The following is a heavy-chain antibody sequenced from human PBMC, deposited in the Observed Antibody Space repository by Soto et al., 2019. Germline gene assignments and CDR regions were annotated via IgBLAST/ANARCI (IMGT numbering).Heavy chain of an antibody. Sequence: GGSLRLSCAASGFTFSSYWMNWVRQAPGKGLVWVSRVSSDGSSTNYADSVEGRFTISRDNAKNTLYLQMDSLRAEDTAVYYCTTNRMVGAVDYWGQGTLVTVSS. CDR2: VSSDGSST. V-gene: IGHV3-74*01. CDR1: GFTFSSYW. D-gene: IGHD1-26*01. CDR3: TTNRMVGAVDY. J-gene: IGHJ4*02.